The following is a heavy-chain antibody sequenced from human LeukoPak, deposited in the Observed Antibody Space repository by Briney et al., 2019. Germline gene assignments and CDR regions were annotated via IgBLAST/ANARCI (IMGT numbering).Heavy chain of an antibody. D-gene: IGHD1-26*01. V-gene: IGHV3-20*04. CDR3: ARSSGSSGLDAFDI. CDR1: GFTFDDYG. Sequence: TGGSLRLSCAASGFTFDDYGMSWVRQAPGKGLEWVSGINWNGGSTGCADSVKGRFTISRDNAKNSLYLQMNSLRAEDTALYYCARSSGSSGLDAFDIWGQGTMVTVSS. J-gene: IGHJ3*02. CDR2: INWNGGST.